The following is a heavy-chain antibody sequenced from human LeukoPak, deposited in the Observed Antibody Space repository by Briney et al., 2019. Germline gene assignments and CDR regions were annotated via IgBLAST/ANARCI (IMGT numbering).Heavy chain of an antibody. Sequence: PGGSLRLSCAASGFTFSSYWMSWVRQATGKGLEWVANIKQDGSEKNYVDSVKGRFTISRDNAKNSLYLQMNSLRAEDTAVYYCATDSRIVGATGASDMWGRGTMVTVSS. CDR2: IKQDGSEK. V-gene: IGHV3-7*01. J-gene: IGHJ3*02. D-gene: IGHD1-26*01. CDR3: ATDSRIVGATGASDM. CDR1: GFTFSSYW.